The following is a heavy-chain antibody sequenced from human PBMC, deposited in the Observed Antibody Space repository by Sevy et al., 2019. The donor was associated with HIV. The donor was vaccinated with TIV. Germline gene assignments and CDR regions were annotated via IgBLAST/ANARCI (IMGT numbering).Heavy chain of an antibody. CDR1: GFTFSKYS. V-gene: IGHV3-23*01. D-gene: IGHD2-8*01. J-gene: IGHJ4*02. CDR2: FSFGCGKI. CDR3: AREGCTKPHDY. Sequence: GVSLRLSCAASGFTFSKYSMSWIRQTPGKGLEWVSTFSFGCGKINYADSVKGRFTISRDDSRNTFYLQMNSLRAEDTAIYYCAREGCTKPHDYWGQGTVVTVSS.